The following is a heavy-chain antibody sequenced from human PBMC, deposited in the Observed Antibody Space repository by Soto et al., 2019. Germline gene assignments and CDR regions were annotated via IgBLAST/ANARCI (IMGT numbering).Heavy chain of an antibody. Sequence: QVPLMESGGGVVQPGRSLRLSCTASGFTFNNYGIHWVRQAPGKGLEWVAVISDDGNSKYYADSVQGRFTLSRDNSKNTFYLQMNSLRTEDTAVYYCAKGCGRGYYLCGSWGQGTLVTVSS. CDR1: GFTFNNYG. D-gene: IGHD5-12*01. J-gene: IGHJ5*02. CDR3: AKGCGRGYYLCGS. V-gene: IGHV3-30*18. CDR2: ISDDGNSK.